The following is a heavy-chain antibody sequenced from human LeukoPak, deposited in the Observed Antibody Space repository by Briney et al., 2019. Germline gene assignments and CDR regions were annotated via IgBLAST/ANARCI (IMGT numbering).Heavy chain of an antibody. Sequence: GGSLRLSCTASGFTFGDYAMSWFRQAPGKGLEWVSSISSSSSYIYYADSVKGRFTISRDNAKNSLYLQMNSLRAEDTAVYYCAGLWYDSSGYYPNWFDPWGQGTLVTVSS. CDR3: AGLWYDSSGYYPNWFDP. J-gene: IGHJ5*02. V-gene: IGHV3-21*01. D-gene: IGHD3-22*01. CDR1: GFTFGDYA. CDR2: ISSSSSYI.